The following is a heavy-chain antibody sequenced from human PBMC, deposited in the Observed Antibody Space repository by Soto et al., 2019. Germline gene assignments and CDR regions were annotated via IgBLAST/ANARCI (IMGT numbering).Heavy chain of an antibody. J-gene: IGHJ3*01. CDR1: GFSLTTRGVG. CDR3: AHIVITFGGVVAHDAFDV. D-gene: IGHD3-16*02. CDR2: IYWDDDK. V-gene: IGHV2-5*02. Sequence: QITLMESGPTLVKPTETLTLTCTFSGFSLTTRGVGVGWIRQPPGKALEWLAVIYWDDDKRYSPSLKTRLVLTKDTPKNQVVLTMTNMDSVDTATYFCAHIVITFGGVVAHDAFDVWGQGTMVTVSS.